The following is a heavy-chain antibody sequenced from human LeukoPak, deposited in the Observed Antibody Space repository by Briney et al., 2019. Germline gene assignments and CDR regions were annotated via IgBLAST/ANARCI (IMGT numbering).Heavy chain of an antibody. D-gene: IGHD1-26*01. J-gene: IGHJ4*02. CDR2: ISSSGTT. CDR1: GFTFSSYS. Sequence: PGGSLRLSCAASGFTFSSYSMNWVRQAPGKGLEWTSFISSSGTTSYADSVKGRFTISRDNGKNSLYLQMNSLRDEDTAVYYCASGPLGWSDYWGQGALVTVSS. V-gene: IGHV3-48*02. CDR3: ASGPLGWSDY.